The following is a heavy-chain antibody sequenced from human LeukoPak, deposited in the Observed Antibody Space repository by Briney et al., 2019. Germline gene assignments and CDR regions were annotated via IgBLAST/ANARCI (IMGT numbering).Heavy chain of an antibody. Sequence: SETLSLTCTVSGGSISSYYWSWIRQPPGKGLEWIGYIYYSGSTNYNPSLKSRVTISVDTSKNQFSLKLSSVTAADTAVYYCARGGHGSPSLDYWGQGTLVTVSS. J-gene: IGHJ4*02. D-gene: IGHD1-26*01. CDR2: IYYSGST. CDR3: ARGGHGSPSLDY. V-gene: IGHV4-59*01. CDR1: GGSISSYY.